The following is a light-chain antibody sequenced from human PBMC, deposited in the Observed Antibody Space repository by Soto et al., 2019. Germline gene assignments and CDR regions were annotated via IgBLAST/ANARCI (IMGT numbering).Light chain of an antibody. CDR2: DAS. V-gene: IGKV1-39*01. CDR1: QTISTY. Sequence: DIPMTQSPSSLSASVGDRVTITCRASQTISTYLNWYQQKPGKAPRLLIYDASSLLSGVPSRFSGSGSGTDFTLTIASLQPEDFSTYYCQQSDSTPYTFGQGTMVEI. CDR3: QQSDSTPYT. J-gene: IGKJ2*01.